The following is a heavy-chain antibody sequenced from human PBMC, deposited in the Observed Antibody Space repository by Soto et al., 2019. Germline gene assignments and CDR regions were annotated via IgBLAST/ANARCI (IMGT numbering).Heavy chain of an antibody. V-gene: IGHV3-66*01. J-gene: IGHJ3*02. D-gene: IGHD5-12*01. CDR3: ARDGWGYDDAFDI. CDR1: GFTISSNC. CDR2: IYSGGST. Sequence: GGSLRLSCTASGFTISSNCMSWVRQAQGKGLEWVSVIYSGGSTYYADSVKGRFTISRDNSKNTLYLQMNSLSAEDTAVYYCARDGWGYDDAFDIWGQGTMVTVSS.